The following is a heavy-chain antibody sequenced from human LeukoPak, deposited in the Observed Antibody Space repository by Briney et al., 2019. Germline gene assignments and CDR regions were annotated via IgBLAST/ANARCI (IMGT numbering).Heavy chain of an antibody. J-gene: IGHJ3*02. CDR3: AKSNGYGLIDI. D-gene: IGHD3-22*01. Sequence: GGSLRLSCAASGFTFSSYSMSWVRQAPGKGLEWVSYISSSSSTIYYADSVKGRFTISRDNAKNSLYLQMNSLRAEDTAVYYCAKSNGYGLIDIWGQGTMVTVSS. CDR2: ISSSSSTI. V-gene: IGHV3-48*01. CDR1: GFTFSSYS.